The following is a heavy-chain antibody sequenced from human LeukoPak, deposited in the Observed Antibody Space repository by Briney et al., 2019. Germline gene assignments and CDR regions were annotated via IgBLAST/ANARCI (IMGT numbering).Heavy chain of an antibody. Sequence: GGSLRLSCAASGFTFSSYAMHWVRQAPGKGLEWVAVISYDGSNKYYADSVKGRFTISRDNSRNTLYLQMDSLRAEDTAVYYCARGGDYTAMAQFDYWGQGTLVTVSA. CDR3: ARGGDYTAMAQFDY. CDR1: GFTFSSYA. V-gene: IGHV3-30*14. J-gene: IGHJ4*02. D-gene: IGHD5-18*01. CDR2: ISYDGSNK.